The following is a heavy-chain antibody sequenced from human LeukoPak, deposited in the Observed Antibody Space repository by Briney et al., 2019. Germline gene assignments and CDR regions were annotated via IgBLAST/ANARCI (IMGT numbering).Heavy chain of an antibody. CDR1: GGSISSSSYY. Sequence: SETLSLTCTVSGGSISSSSYYWGWIRQPPGKGPEWIGSIYYSGSTYYNPSLKSRVTISVDTSKNQFSLKLRSVTAADTAVYYCAREGGPYRPLDYSGQGTLVTVSS. V-gene: IGHV4-39*07. CDR3: AREGGPYRPLDY. CDR2: IYYSGST. J-gene: IGHJ4*02.